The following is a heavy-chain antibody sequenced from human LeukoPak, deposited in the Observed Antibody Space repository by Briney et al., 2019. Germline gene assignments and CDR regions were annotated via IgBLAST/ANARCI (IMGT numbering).Heavy chain of an antibody. CDR3: ARHLSGKTDY. J-gene: IGHJ4*02. CDR1: GGSINTDHPY. CDR2: ILYSGAT. D-gene: IGHD3-10*01. Sequence: PSETLSLTCTVSGGSINTDHPYRGWIRQSPGKGLQWIGSILYSGATYYNPSLESRVTISVALSKTQLSLKLASVTAADTAVYFCARHLSGKTDYWGQGILITVSS. V-gene: IGHV4-39*01.